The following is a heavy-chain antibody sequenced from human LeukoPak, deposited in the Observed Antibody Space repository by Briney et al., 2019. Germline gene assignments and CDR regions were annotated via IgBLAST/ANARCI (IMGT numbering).Heavy chain of an antibody. CDR2: IYYSGST. D-gene: IGHD2-21*02. CDR3: ASLVTAISGYYYYYYGMDV. V-gene: IGHV4-31*03. J-gene: IGHJ6*02. CDR1: GGSISSGGYY. Sequence: PSETLSLTCTVSGGSISSGGYYWSWIRQHLGKGLEWIGYIYYSGSTYYNPSLKSRVTISVDTSKNQFSLKLSSVTAADTAVYYCASLVTAISGYYYYYYGMDVWGQGTTVTVSS.